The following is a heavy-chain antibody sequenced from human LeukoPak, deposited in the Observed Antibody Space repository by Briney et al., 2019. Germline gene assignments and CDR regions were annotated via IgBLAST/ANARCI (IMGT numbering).Heavy chain of an antibody. J-gene: IGHJ4*02. CDR2: IYNSGST. V-gene: IGHV4-30-4*08. D-gene: IGHD4-17*01. CDR1: GDSISSGDYY. CDR3: ARAGDYGDYGGYYFDY. Sequence: SQTLSLTCTVSGDSISSGDYYWSWIRQPPGKGLEWIGYIYNSGSTYYNPSLKSRVTISVDTSKNQFSLKLSSVTAADTAVYYCARAGDYGDYGGYYFDYWGQGTLVTVSS.